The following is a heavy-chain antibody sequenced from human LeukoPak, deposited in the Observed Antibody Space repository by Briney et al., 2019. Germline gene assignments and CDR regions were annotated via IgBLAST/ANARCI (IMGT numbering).Heavy chain of an antibody. CDR1: GFKFSDHY. J-gene: IGHJ4*02. CDR3: AKGLTDGFDY. CDR2: ISGSGGST. Sequence: GGSLRLSCAASGFKFSDHYIDWVRQAPGKGLEWVSAISGSGGSTYYADSVKGRFTISRDNSKNTLYLQMNSLRAEDTAVYYCAKGLTDGFDYWGQGTLVTVSS. V-gene: IGHV3-23*01. D-gene: IGHD1-20*01.